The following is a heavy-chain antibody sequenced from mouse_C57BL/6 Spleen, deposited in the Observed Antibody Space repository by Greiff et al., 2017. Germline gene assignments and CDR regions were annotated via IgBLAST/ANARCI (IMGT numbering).Heavy chain of an antibody. CDR2: IDPSDSDT. CDR1: GYTFTSYW. CDR3: GRGDYDAGPDRYFDV. D-gene: IGHD2-4*01. Sequence: VQLQQPGAELVRPGSSVKLSCKASGYTFTSYWMHWVKQRPIQGLEWIGNIDPSDSDTHYNQKFKDKATLTVDKSSSTAYMQLSSLTSEDSAVXYCGRGDYDAGPDRYFDVWGTGTTVTVSS. V-gene: IGHV1-52*01. J-gene: IGHJ1*03.